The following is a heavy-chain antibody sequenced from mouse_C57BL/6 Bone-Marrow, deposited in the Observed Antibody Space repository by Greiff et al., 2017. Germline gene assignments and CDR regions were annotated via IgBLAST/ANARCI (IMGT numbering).Heavy chain of an antibody. V-gene: IGHV5-4*01. CDR3: ARDQGYGSLFDY. Sequence: DVMLVESGGGLVKPGGSLKLSCAASGFTFSSYAMSWVRQTPEKRLEWVATISDGGSYTYYPDNVKGRFTISRDNAKNNLYLQMSHLKSEDTAMYYCARDQGYGSLFDYWGQGTTLTVSS. D-gene: IGHD1-1*01. CDR2: ISDGGSYT. CDR1: GFTFSSYA. J-gene: IGHJ2*01.